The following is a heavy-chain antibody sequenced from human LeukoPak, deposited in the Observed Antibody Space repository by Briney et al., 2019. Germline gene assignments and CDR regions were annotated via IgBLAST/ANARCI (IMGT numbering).Heavy chain of an antibody. J-gene: IGHJ6*03. CDR2: IYYSGNT. V-gene: IGHV4-39*07. Sequence: PSETLSLTCTVSGGSISNSNYYWGWIRQPPGKGLEWIGSIYYSGNTYYNPSLKSRVTISVDTSKNQFSLNLSSVTAADTAVYYCARDGSGIGSYYYYYMDVWGKGTTVTVSS. CDR1: GGSISNSNYY. D-gene: IGHD1-26*01. CDR3: ARDGSGIGSYYYYYMDV.